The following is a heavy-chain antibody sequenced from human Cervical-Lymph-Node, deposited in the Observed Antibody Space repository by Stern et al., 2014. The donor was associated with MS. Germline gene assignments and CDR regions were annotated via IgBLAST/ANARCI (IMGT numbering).Heavy chain of an antibody. V-gene: IGHV4-59*01. J-gene: IGHJ5*02. CDR2: IYYSGST. CDR1: GGSISSYY. Sequence: QLQLQESGPGLVKPSETLSLTCTVSGGSISSYYWSCIRQTPGKGLEWIVYIYYSGSTNYNPSLKSRVTISVDTSKNQFSLKLSSVTAADSAVYYCARGATQAFDPWGQGTLVTVSS. CDR3: ARGATQAFDP.